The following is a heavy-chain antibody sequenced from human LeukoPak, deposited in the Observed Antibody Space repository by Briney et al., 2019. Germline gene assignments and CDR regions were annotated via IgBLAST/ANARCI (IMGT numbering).Heavy chain of an antibody. CDR1: GFXFSRHG. CDR2: IWFDGTNK. J-gene: IGHJ4*02. Sequence: PGRSLRLSCAASGFXFSRHGIYWVRQAPGKGLEWVAVIWFDGTNKYYADSVKGRFTVSRDNFKNTLNLQMNSLRAEDTAVYYCAREFYDSSGYNYLDSWGQGTLVTVSS. V-gene: IGHV3-33*07. CDR3: AREFYDSSGYNYLDS. D-gene: IGHD3-22*01.